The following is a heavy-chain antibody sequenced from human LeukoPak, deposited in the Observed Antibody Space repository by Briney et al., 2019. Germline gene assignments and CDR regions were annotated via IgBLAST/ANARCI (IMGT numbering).Heavy chain of an antibody. J-gene: IGHJ4*02. CDR2: IIPIFGTA. V-gene: IGHV1-69*13. D-gene: IGHD4-17*01. CDR3: ARARSPPDHFDY. CDR1: GGTFSSYA. Sequence: SVKVSCKASGGTFSSYAISWVRQAPGQGLEWMGGIIPIFGTANYAQKFQGRVTITADESTSTAYMELSSLRSEDTAVYYCARARSPPDHFDYWGQGTLVTVSS.